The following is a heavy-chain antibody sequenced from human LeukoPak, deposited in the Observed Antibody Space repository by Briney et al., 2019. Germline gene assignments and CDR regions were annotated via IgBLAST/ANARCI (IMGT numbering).Heavy chain of an antibody. Sequence: SVNVSCKASGFTFTISAVQWVRQARGQRLEWIGWIVVGSGNTNYAQKFQERVTITRDMSTSTAYMELSSLRSEDTAVYYCAAAYYYDSIARYYFDYWGQGTLVTVSS. D-gene: IGHD3-22*01. V-gene: IGHV1-58*01. CDR1: GFTFTISA. CDR3: AAAYYYDSIARYYFDY. J-gene: IGHJ4*02. CDR2: IVVGSGNT.